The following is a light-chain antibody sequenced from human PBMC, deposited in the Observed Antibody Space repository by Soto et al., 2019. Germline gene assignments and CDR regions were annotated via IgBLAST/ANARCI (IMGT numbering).Light chain of an antibody. J-gene: IGLJ1*01. V-gene: IGLV2-14*01. CDR3: GAWDDSLNRYA. CDR2: EVT. Sequence: QSALTHPASVSGSPGQSLTISCTGTSSDVGGYNYVSWYQQHPGKAPKLLIYEVTNRPSGVSNRFSGSKSGNTASLTISGLQAEDEVDYYCGAWDDSLNRYAFRTGSKAAGL. CDR1: SSDVGGYNY.